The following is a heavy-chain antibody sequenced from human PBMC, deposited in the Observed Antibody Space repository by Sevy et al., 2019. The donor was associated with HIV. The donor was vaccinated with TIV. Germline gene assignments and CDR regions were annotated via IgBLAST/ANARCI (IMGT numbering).Heavy chain of an antibody. CDR1: GFTFYNYA. CDR3: AGARYDSSGSFDAFDI. CDR2: IFRSGETT. Sequence: RGSLRLSCAASGFTFYNYAMNWVRQAPGKGLEWVSTIFRSGETTYYADSVKARFTISRDNSKNTLYLQMNSLRTEDTALYYCAGARYDSSGSFDAFDIWGQGTMVTVSS. D-gene: IGHD3-22*01. V-gene: IGHV3-23*01. J-gene: IGHJ3*02.